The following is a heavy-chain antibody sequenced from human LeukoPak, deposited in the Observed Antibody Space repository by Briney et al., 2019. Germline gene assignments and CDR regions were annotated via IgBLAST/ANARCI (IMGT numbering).Heavy chain of an antibody. CDR2: TYYRSKWYN. Sequence: SQTLSLTCAISGDSVSSNSAAWNWIRQSPSRGLEWPGRTYYRSKWYNDYAVSVKSRITINPDTSKNQFSLQLNSVTPEDTAVYYCARATYGSGSYGYYYGMDVWGQGTTVTVSS. D-gene: IGHD3-10*01. V-gene: IGHV6-1*01. J-gene: IGHJ6*02. CDR1: GDSVSSNSAA. CDR3: ARATYGSGSYGYYYGMDV.